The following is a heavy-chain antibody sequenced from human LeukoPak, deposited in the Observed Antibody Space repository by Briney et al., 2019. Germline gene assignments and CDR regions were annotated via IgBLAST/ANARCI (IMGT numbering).Heavy chain of an antibody. Sequence: ASVKVSCKASGYTFTSYGISWVRQAPGQGLEWMGIINPSGGSTSYAQKFQGRVTMTRDTSTSTVYMERSSLGSEDTAVYYCARVLTRVGDLDYWGQGTLVTVSS. CDR2: INPSGGST. J-gene: IGHJ4*02. V-gene: IGHV1-46*01. CDR1: GYTFTSYG. D-gene: IGHD1-26*01. CDR3: ARVLTRVGDLDY.